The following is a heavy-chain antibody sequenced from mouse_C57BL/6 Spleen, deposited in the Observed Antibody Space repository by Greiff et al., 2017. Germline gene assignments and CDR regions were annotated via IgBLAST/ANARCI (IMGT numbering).Heavy chain of an antibody. D-gene: IGHD2-3*01. V-gene: IGHV1-80*01. Sequence: QVHVKQSGAELVKPGASVKISCKASGYAFSSYWMNWVKQRPGKGLEWIGQIYPGDGDTNYNGKFKGKATLTADKSSSTAYMQLSSLTSEDSAVDFCARCDGHYGGMDYWGQGTSVTVSS. CDR2: IYPGDGDT. CDR3: ARCDGHYGGMDY. J-gene: IGHJ4*01. CDR1: GYAFSSYW.